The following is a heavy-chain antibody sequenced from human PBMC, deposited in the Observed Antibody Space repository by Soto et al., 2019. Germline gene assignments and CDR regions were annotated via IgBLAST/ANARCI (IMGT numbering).Heavy chain of an antibody. CDR3: ARVHSGWSSGHGLDV. D-gene: IGHD6-19*01. J-gene: IGHJ6*02. CDR2: IYNSGRT. CDR1: GASVSSYF. V-gene: IGHV4-59*02. Sequence: LSLTCTVSGASVSSYFWSWVRQPPGKGLEWIGYIYNSGRTNYNPSLKGRVTISLDTSDNDFSLRLTSLTAADTAVYYCARVHSGWSSGHGLDVWGQGTTVTVSS.